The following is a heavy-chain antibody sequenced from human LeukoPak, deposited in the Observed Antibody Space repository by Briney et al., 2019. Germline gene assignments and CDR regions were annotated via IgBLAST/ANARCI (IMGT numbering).Heavy chain of an antibody. Sequence: ASVKVSCKASGYIFTGYYMHWVRQAPGQGLEWMGWINPNSGGTNYAQKFQGRVTMTRDTSISTAYMELSRLRSDDTAVYYCARRFHSGSFSYFDYWGQGTLVTVSS. J-gene: IGHJ4*02. D-gene: IGHD1-26*01. CDR2: INPNSGGT. V-gene: IGHV1-2*02. CDR3: ARRFHSGSFSYFDY. CDR1: GYIFTGYY.